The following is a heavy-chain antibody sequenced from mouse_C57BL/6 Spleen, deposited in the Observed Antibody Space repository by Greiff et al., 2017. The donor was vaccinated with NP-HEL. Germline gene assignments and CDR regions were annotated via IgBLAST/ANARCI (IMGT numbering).Heavy chain of an antibody. V-gene: IGHV1-7*01. CDR2: INPSSGYT. CDR3: AREGYSNYDGFAY. Sequence: VQLQQSGAELAKPGASVKLSCKASGYTFTSYWMHWVKQRPGQGLEWIGYINPSSGYTKYNQKFKDKATLTADKSSRTAYMQLSSLTYEDSAVYYCAREGYSNYDGFAYWGQGTLVTVSA. D-gene: IGHD2-5*01. J-gene: IGHJ3*01. CDR1: GYTFTSYW.